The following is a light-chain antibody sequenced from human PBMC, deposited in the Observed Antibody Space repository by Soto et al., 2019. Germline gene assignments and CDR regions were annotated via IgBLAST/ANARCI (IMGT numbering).Light chain of an antibody. J-gene: IGKJ2*01. Sequence: DIQMTQSPSSLSASVGDRVTITCRASQGLRNDLGWYQQKPRKAPKRLIYAASSLQSGVPSRFSGSGSGTEFTLTISSLQPEDFATYYCLQHNSYPRTFGQGTKLEI. CDR2: AAS. CDR1: QGLRND. V-gene: IGKV1-17*01. CDR3: LQHNSYPRT.